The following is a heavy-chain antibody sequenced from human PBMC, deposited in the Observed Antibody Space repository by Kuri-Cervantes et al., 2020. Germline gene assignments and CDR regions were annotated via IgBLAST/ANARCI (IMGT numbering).Heavy chain of an antibody. J-gene: IGHJ3*02. D-gene: IGHD3-22*01. Sequence: GGSLRLSCAASGFTFSSYAMHWVRQAPGKGLGWVAVISYDGSNKYYADSVKGRFTISRDNSKNTLYLQMNSLRAEDTAVYYCAIFMGYDSSGYYYGDRDAFDIWGQGTMVTVSS. CDR3: AIFMGYDSSGYYYGDRDAFDI. V-gene: IGHV3-30-3*01. CDR1: GFTFSSYA. CDR2: ISYDGSNK.